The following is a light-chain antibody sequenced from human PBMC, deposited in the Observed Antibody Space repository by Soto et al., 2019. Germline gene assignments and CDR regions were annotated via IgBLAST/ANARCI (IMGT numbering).Light chain of an antibody. CDR3: SSYVGNNNLI. CDR2: EVS. V-gene: IGLV2-8*01. CDR1: SSDVGGYNF. Sequence: QSVLTQPPSASGSPGHSVTISCTGTSSDVGGYNFVSWYQQQPGKAPKLMIFEVSKRPSGVPDRFSGSKSDNTAALTVSGLQADDAADYYCSSYVGNNNLIFGGGTKLTVL. J-gene: IGLJ2*01.